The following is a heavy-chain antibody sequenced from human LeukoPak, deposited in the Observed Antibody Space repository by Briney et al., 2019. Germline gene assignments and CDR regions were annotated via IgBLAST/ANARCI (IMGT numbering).Heavy chain of an antibody. V-gene: IGHV4-39*07. CDR3: ARRSTPYYFDY. CDR1: GGSISSSSYY. J-gene: IGHJ4*02. D-gene: IGHD5/OR15-5a*01. CDR2: IYYSGST. Sequence: SETLSLTCTVSGGSISSSSYYWGWIRQPPGKGLEWIGSIYYSGSTYYSPSLKSRVTISVDTSKNQFSLKLSSVTAADTAVYYCARRSTPYYFDYWGQGTLVTVSS.